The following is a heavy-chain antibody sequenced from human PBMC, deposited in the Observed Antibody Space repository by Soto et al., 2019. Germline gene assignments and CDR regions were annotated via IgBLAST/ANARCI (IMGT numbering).Heavy chain of an antibody. V-gene: IGHV1-18*01. CDR2: ISAYNGNT. CDR3: ASYHLNSYYYGMDV. J-gene: IGHJ6*02. CDR1: GYTFTSYG. Sequence: QVQLVQSGAAVKKPGASVKVSCKASGYTFTSYGFSWVRQAPGQGLEWMGWISAYNGNTNYAQKLQGRVTMTTDTSTSTAYMALTSLRSDDTAVYYCASYHLNSYYYGMDVWGQGTRVTVSS.